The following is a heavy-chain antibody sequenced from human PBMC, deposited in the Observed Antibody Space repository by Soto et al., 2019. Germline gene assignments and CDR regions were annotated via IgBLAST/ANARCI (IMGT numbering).Heavy chain of an antibody. CDR3: VGGEPYVYDCSGHPGVFAF. J-gene: IGHJ3*01. CDR2: ISSNGGST. CDR1: GFTFSSYA. Sequence: EGSLRHSSSASGFTFSSYAMHWVRQAPGKGLEYVSAISSNGGSTYYADSVKGRFTISRDNSKNTLYLQMSSLRAEDTAVYYCVGGEPYVYDCSGHPGVFAFWSKGT. D-gene: IGHD3-22*01. V-gene: IGHV3-64D*06.